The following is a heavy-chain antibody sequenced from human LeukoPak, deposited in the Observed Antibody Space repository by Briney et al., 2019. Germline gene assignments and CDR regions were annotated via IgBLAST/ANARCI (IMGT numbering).Heavy chain of an antibody. D-gene: IGHD1-14*01. CDR1: GFTFSSFE. CDR3: ARDGRSGWFDP. CDR2: ISSSGSTI. Sequence: GGSLRLSCAASGFTFSSFEMNWVRQAPGKGLEWVSYISSSGSTIYYADSVKGRFTISRDNAKNSLYLQMNSLRVEDAAVYYCARDGRSGWFDPWGQGTLVTVSS. V-gene: IGHV3-48*03. J-gene: IGHJ5*02.